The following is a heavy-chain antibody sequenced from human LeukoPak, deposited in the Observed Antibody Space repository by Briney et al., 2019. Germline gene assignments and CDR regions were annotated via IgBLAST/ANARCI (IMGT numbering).Heavy chain of an antibody. Sequence: SETLSLTCTVSGGSISSYHWSWIRQPAGKGLEWVGRIYTSGNTNYNPSLKSRVTMSVDASKNQFSLNLISVTAADTAVYYCARGAYYDILTGYFNWFDPWGQGTLVTVSS. V-gene: IGHV4-4*07. CDR3: ARGAYYDILTGYFNWFDP. CDR1: GGSISSYH. J-gene: IGHJ5*02. CDR2: IYTSGNT. D-gene: IGHD3-9*01.